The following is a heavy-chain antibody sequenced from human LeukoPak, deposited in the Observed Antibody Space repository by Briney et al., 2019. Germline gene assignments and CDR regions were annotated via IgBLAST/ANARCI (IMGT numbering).Heavy chain of an antibody. D-gene: IGHD2-2*01. V-gene: IGHV4-59*01. J-gene: IGHJ3*02. CDR3: AGYCSSTSCYPRGAFDI. CDR1: GGSLSRYY. CDR2: IYYSGST. Sequence: SETLSLTCTDSGGSLSRYYWSWIREPPGKGLEWIGYIYYSGSTNYNPSLKSRVTISVDTSRNQFSLKLSSVTAADTAVYYCAGYCSSTSCYPRGAFDIWGQGTMVTVSS.